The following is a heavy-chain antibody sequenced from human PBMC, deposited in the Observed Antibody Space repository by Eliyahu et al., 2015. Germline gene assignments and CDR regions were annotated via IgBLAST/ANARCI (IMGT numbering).Heavy chain of an antibody. Sequence: EVQMVESGGGLIQPGGSLRLSXAASGFPVSGNYMNWVHQAPGKGLEWVSVISTRSVPNYADSVKGRFTISRDSSENTLYLQMNNLRAEDTAIYYCARDYRTAWYFDLWGRGTLVTVSS. CDR3: ARDYRTAWYFDL. CDR1: GFPVSGNY. CDR2: ISTRSVP. J-gene: IGHJ2*01. D-gene: IGHD3-16*02. V-gene: IGHV3-53*01.